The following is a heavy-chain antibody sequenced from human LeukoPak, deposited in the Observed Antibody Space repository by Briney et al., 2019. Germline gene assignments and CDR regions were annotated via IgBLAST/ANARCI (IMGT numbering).Heavy chain of an antibody. V-gene: IGHV3-48*04. CDR2: ISSSSSNI. J-gene: IGHJ4*02. Sequence: PGGSLLLSVAASGFYFSTYRIDGVRRAPGKGVEGVSYISSSSSNIYHAESGKGRFTISRDNAKNSLHLQMNSLRAEDTAVYYCARVGRSGWTVDYWGQGTLVTVSS. CDR3: ARVGRSGWTVDY. CDR1: GFYFSTYR. D-gene: IGHD6-19*01.